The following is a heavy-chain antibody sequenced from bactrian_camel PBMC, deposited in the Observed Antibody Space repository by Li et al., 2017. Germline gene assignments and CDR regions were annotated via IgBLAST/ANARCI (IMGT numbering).Heavy chain of an antibody. CDR1: GYRYSTYS. CDR2: IDSDGRT. D-gene: IGHD6*01. J-gene: IGHJ4*01. V-gene: IGHV3S53*01. CDR3: AALNSTYGGRFGWCKDF. Sequence: QLVESGGGSVQAGESLRLSCVVSGYRYSTYSMGWFRQVPGNEREPLASIDSDGRTSVADSVKGRFTLSHDRSKNTMYLQMNNLKTDDTGVYYCAALNSTYGGRFGWCKDFRGQGTQVTVS.